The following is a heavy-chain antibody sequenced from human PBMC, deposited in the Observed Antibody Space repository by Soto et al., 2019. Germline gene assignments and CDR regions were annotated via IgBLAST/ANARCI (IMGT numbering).Heavy chain of an antibody. D-gene: IGHD3-10*01. CDR2: VWHDGKTK. CDR3: ARDRGSDDPIDY. Sequence: GGSLRLSCAASGFTFSNYGMHWVRQAPGKGLEWVAVVWHDGKTKYYADSVEGRFTISRDNSRNTLFLQMNSLRAEDTAVYHCARDRGSDDPIDYWGQGTLVTVSS. V-gene: IGHV3-33*01. CDR1: GFTFSNYG. J-gene: IGHJ4*02.